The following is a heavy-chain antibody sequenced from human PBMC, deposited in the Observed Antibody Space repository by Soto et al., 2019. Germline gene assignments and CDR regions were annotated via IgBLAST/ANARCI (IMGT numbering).Heavy chain of an antibody. V-gene: IGHV3-21*01. CDR3: ARDHERRGATRIDY. CDR1: GFTFRSYS. J-gene: IGHJ4*02. D-gene: IGHD5-12*01. Sequence: EVQLVESGGGLVKPGGSLRLSCAASGFTFRSYSMNWVRQAPGKGLEWVSSITSNSSYIYYADSVKGRFTISRDNAKNSLYQQTNSLRAEGTAVYDCARDHERRGATRIDYWGQGTLVTVSS. CDR2: ITSNSSYI.